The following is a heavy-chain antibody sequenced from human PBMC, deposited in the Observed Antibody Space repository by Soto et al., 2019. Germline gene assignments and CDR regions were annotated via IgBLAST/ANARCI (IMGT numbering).Heavy chain of an antibody. Sequence: SETLSLTCAVYGGSFSGYYWSWIRQPPGKGLEWIGEINHSGSTNYNPSLKSRVTISVDTSKNQFSLKLSSVTAADTAVYYCARGPYDFWSGYINYYYYMDVWGKGTTVTVSS. CDR1: GGSFSGYY. D-gene: IGHD3-3*01. CDR3: ARGPYDFWSGYINYYYYMDV. V-gene: IGHV4-34*01. J-gene: IGHJ6*03. CDR2: INHSGST.